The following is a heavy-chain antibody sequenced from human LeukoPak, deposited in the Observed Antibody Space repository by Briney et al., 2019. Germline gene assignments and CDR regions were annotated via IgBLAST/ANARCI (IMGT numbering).Heavy chain of an antibody. CDR2: IYTSGST. D-gene: IGHD6-13*01. J-gene: IGHJ4*02. V-gene: IGHV4-59*10. CDR3: ARGVAAAGQIHFDY. CDR1: GGSFSGYY. Sequence: SETLSLTCAVYGGSFSGYYWSWIRQPAGKGLEWIGRIYTSGSTNYNPSLKSRVTMSVDTSKNQFSLKLSSVTAADTAVYYCARGVAAAGQIHFDYWGQGTLVTVSS.